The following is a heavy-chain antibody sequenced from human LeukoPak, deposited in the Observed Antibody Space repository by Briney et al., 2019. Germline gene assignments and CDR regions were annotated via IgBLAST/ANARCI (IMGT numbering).Heavy chain of an antibody. J-gene: IGHJ1*01. CDR3: ARWKYSDSSGYYYGIVAEYFQH. V-gene: IGHV1-69*05. D-gene: IGHD3-22*01. CDR2: IIPIFGTA. CDR1: GGTFSSYA. Sequence: SVKVSCKASGGTFSSYAISWVRQAPGQGLEWMGRIIPIFGTANYAQKFQGRVTITTDESTSTAYMELSSLRSEDTAVYYCARWKYSDSSGYYYGIVAEYFQHWGQGTLVTVSS.